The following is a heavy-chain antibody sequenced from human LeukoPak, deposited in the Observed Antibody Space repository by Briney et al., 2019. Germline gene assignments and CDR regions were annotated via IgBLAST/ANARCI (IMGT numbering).Heavy chain of an antibody. CDR3: AKDGKGDRTFDY. J-gene: IGHJ4*02. D-gene: IGHD1-26*01. CDR2: ISWNSGSI. Sequence: PGGSLRLSCAASGFTFDDYAMHWVRQAPGKGLEWVSGISWNSGSIGYADSVKGRFTISRDNAKNSLYLQMNSLRAEDTALYYCAKDGKGDRTFDYRVQGTLVTVSS. CDR1: GFTFDDYA. V-gene: IGHV3-9*01.